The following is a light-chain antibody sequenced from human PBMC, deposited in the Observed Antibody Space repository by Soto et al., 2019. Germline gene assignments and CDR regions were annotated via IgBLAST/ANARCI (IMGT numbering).Light chain of an antibody. V-gene: IGKV3-11*01. CDR1: QSVSDY. Sequence: EIVLTQSPATLSLSPGERATLSCRASQSVSDYLAWYQQKPGQAPRLLIYDASTRATGIPARFSGSGSGTDFTLTISSLEPEDCAVYFCQQRYNWPPWTFGQGTKVDIK. CDR3: QQRYNWPPWT. J-gene: IGKJ1*01. CDR2: DAS.